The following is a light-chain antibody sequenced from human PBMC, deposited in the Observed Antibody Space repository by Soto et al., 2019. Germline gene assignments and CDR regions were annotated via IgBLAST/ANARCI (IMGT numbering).Light chain of an antibody. CDR1: SSDVGGYNL. J-gene: IGLJ2*01. Sequence: QSALTQPASVSGSPGQSITISCTGTSSDVGGYNLVSWFQQHPGKAPKLMIYEGTKRPSGVSNRFSGSKSGNTASLTISGLQSEDEAYYYCCSYASGATPVLVVGGTKLTVL. CDR2: EGT. CDR3: CSYASGATPVL. V-gene: IGLV2-23*01.